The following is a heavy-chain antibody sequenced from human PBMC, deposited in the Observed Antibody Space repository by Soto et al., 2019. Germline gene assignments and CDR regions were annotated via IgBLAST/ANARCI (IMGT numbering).Heavy chain of an antibody. V-gene: IGHV4-34*01. CDR1: GGSFSGYY. Sequence: QVQLQQWGAGLLKPSEPLSLTCAVYGGSFSGYYWNWIRQPPGKGLEWIGEINHRGRTNYNPSLKSRVTISVDTSKNQFSLKLSSVTAADTAVYYCARVSGIYYYGMDVWGQGTTVTVSS. CDR3: ARVSGIYYYGMDV. D-gene: IGHD3-10*01. CDR2: INHRGRT. J-gene: IGHJ6*02.